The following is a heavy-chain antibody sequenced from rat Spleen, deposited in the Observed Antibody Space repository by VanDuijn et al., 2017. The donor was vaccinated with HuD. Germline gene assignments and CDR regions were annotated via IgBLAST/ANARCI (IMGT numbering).Heavy chain of an antibody. CDR1: GFTFSSFA. J-gene: IGHJ2*01. CDR3: AKVFDY. V-gene: IGHV5-25*01. Sequence: EVQLVESGGGLVQPGRSMKLSCAASGFTFSSFAMAWVRQAPTKGLEWVASISYDGGNTYYRDSVKGRFTISRDNAKSSLYLQMDSLRSEDTSTYYCAKVFDYWGQGVMVTVSS. CDR2: ISYDGGNT.